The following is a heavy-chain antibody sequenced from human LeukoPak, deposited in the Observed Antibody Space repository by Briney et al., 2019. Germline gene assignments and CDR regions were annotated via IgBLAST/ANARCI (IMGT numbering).Heavy chain of an antibody. V-gene: IGHV3-7*03. J-gene: IGHJ6*02. Sequence: PGGSLRLSCAVSGFNFRDHWMDWVRQAPGKGLEWVGHIKNDGSETYYLDSLKGRFSISRDNTNNALYLQMNSLRVEDTAVYHCARNNGMDVWGQGTTVIVSS. CDR1: GFNFRDHW. CDR3: ARNNGMDV. CDR2: IKNDGSET.